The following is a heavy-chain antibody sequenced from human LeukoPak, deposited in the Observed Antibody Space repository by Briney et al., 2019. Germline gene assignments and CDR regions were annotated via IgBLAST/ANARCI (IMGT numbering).Heavy chain of an antibody. J-gene: IGHJ4*02. CDR2: ISNDGSST. CDR3: AKGGSRHADY. CDR1: GFTFSSYS. V-gene: IGHV3-74*01. Sequence: GGSLRLSCAASGFTFSSYSMNWVRQAPGKGLVWVSRISNDGSSTSYADSVKGRFTISRDNAKNTLYLQMKSLRADGTAVYYCAKGGSRHADYWGQGTLVTVSS. D-gene: IGHD3-16*01.